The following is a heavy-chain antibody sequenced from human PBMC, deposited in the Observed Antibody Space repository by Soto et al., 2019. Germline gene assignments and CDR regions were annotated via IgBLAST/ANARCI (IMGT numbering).Heavy chain of an antibody. CDR2: IWHDGGIT. CDR3: ARDGDVTTPLRKGY. D-gene: IGHD4-4*01. V-gene: IGHV3-33*01. CDR1: GFPFSNYG. Sequence: GESLRLSCPASGFPFSNYGMPMVSQAPGKGLELVAFIWHDGGITYYSESMKGRFTISRDKSKNTLYLQMKSLRAEETALYYSARDGDVTTPLRKGYRAQGRLVTVAS. J-gene: IGHJ4*02.